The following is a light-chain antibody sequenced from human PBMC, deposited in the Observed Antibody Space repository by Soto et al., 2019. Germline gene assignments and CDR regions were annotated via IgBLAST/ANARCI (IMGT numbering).Light chain of an antibody. Sequence: EIVLTQSPATLSLSPGERATLSCRASQSVSSYLAWYQQKPGQAPRLLIYDASNRATGIPARFSGSGSGTDFTPTISSLEPEDFAVYYCQQRSNWSKTFGQGTKVEIK. V-gene: IGKV3-11*01. CDR3: QQRSNWSKT. CDR1: QSVSSY. CDR2: DAS. J-gene: IGKJ1*01.